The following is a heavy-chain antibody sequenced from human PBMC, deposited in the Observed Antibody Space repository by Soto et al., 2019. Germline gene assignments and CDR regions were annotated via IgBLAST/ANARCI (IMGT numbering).Heavy chain of an antibody. CDR3: ARDHSHGYSYGYGSNGMDV. D-gene: IGHD5-18*01. V-gene: IGHV4-31*03. J-gene: IGHJ6*02. CDR1: GGSXSSGGYY. Sequence: SETLSLTCTVSGGSXSSGGYYWSWIRQHPGKGLEWIGYIYYSGSTYYNPSLKSRVTISVDTSKNQFSLKLSSVTAADTAVYYCARDHSHGYSYGYGSNGMDVWGQGTTVTVSS. CDR2: IYYSGST.